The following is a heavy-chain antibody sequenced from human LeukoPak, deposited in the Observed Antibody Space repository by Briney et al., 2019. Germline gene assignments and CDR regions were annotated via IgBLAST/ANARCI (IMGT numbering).Heavy chain of an antibody. CDR3: AELGITMIGGV. V-gene: IGHV3-23*01. Sequence: GGTLRLTCAASGFTFSFYGMSWVRQAPGKGLEWVSGISSSGGSTFYADSVKGRFTISRDNAKNSLYLQMNSLRAEDTAVYYCAELGITMIGGVWGEGTTVTISS. D-gene: IGHD3-10*02. CDR1: GFTFSFYG. CDR2: ISSSGGST. J-gene: IGHJ6*04.